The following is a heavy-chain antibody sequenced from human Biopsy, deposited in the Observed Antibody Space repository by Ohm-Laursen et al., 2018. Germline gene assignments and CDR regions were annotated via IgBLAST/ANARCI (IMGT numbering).Heavy chain of an antibody. V-gene: IGHV3-21*01. CDR1: GFAFSDYS. Sequence: SLRLSCTASGFAFSDYSMNWVRQAPGKGLEWVASISSTSNHIHYVDSVWGRFTISRDNAENSLYLEMNSLRVEDTAVYYCARGSDSDYWGQGTLVTVSS. J-gene: IGHJ4*02. CDR3: ARGSDSDY. CDR2: ISSTSNHI.